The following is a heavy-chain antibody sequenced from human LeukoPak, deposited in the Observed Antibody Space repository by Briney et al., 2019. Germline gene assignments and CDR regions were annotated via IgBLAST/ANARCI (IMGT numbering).Heavy chain of an antibody. D-gene: IGHD3-16*02. V-gene: IGHV1-69*04. Sequence: SVKVSCKASGYTFTSYGISWVRQAPGQGLEWMGRIIPILGIANYAQKFQGRVTITEDKSTSTAYMELRSLRSDDTAVYYCARVNVITFGGVIVFVLDYWGQGTLVTVSS. J-gene: IGHJ4*02. CDR2: IIPILGIA. CDR1: GYTFTSYG. CDR3: ARVNVITFGGVIVFVLDY.